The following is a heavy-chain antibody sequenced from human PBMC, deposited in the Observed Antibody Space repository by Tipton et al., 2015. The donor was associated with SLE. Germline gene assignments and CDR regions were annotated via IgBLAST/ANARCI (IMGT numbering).Heavy chain of an antibody. J-gene: IGHJ4*02. D-gene: IGHD3-22*01. CDR3: ARDGPLSSYYYDSSGYYP. V-gene: IGHV3-23*01. Sequence: SLRLSCAASGFTFSSYGMHWVRQAPGKGLEWVSAISGSGGSTYYADSVKGRFTISRDNSKNTLYLQMNSLRAEDTAVYYCARDGPLSSYYYDSSGYYPRGQGTLVTVSS. CDR1: GFTFSSYG. CDR2: ISGSGGST.